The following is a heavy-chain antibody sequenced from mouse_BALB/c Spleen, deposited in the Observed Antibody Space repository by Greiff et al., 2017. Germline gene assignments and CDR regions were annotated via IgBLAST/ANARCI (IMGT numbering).Heavy chain of an antibody. Sequence: EVQRVESGGGLVQPGGSLKLSCAASGFTFSSYTMSWVRQTPEKRLEWVAYISNGGGSTYYPDTVKGRFTISRDNAKNTLYLQMSSLKSEDTAMYYCARGHYGGWYFDGWGAGTTVTVSS. CDR2: ISNGGGST. CDR1: GFTFSSYT. CDR3: ARGHYGGWYFDG. J-gene: IGHJ1*01. D-gene: IGHD1-1*02. V-gene: IGHV5-12-2*01.